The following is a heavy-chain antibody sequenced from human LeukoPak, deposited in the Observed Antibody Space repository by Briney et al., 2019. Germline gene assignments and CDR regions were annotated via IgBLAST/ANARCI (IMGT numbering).Heavy chain of an antibody. V-gene: IGHV3-53*01. Sequence: GGSLRLSCAATALSISSDYMTWVRQAPGKGMESVSVIYSGGSTYYSDSVKFLFTISRDNSKNTLYLQMNNVRVEDTPVYFCARFHASLNYWGQATLVTSSS. CDR3: ARFHASLNY. J-gene: IGHJ4*02. CDR1: ALSISSDY. CDR2: IYSGGST.